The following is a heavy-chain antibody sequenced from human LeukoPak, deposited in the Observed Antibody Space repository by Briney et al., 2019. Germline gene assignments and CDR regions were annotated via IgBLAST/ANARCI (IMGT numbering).Heavy chain of an antibody. D-gene: IGHD3-10*01. J-gene: IGHJ4*02. Sequence: GGSLRLSCAASGFTFSSYGMRWVRQAPGKGLEWVAFIRYDGSNKYFADSVKGRFTISRDDSKNTLYLQMHSLRAEDTAVYYCARAGYYGSGSYYPTLDYWGQGTLVTVSS. CDR2: IRYDGSNK. CDR1: GFTFSSYG. CDR3: ARAGYYGSGSYYPTLDY. V-gene: IGHV3-30*02.